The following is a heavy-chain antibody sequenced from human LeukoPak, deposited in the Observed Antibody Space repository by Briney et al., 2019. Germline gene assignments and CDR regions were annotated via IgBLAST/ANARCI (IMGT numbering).Heavy chain of an antibody. CDR2: ISSSSSYI. Sequence: GGSLRLSCAASGFTFSAYTMNWVRLAPGKGLEWVSSISSSSSYIYYADSVKGRFTISRDNAKNSLYLQMNSLRAEDTAVYYCARGGGYCGGDCYGIDYWGQGTLVTVSS. CDR1: GFTFSAYT. J-gene: IGHJ4*02. CDR3: ARGGGYCGGDCYGIDY. V-gene: IGHV3-21*01. D-gene: IGHD2-21*01.